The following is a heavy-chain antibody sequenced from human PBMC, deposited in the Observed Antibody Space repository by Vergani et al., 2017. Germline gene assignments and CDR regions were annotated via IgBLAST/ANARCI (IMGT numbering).Heavy chain of an antibody. J-gene: IGHJ6*02. V-gene: IGHV3-11*06. CDR1: GFTFSDYY. Sequence: QVQLVESGGGFVKPGGSLRLSCAASGFTFSDYYMSWIRQAPGRGLEWVSYISSSSSYTNYAASVKGRITIARDNAKNSLYLQMNSLRAEDTAVYYCAGGIAAAGPYYYGRDVWGQGTTVTVSS. D-gene: IGHD6-13*01. CDR3: AGGIAAAGPYYYGRDV. CDR2: ISSSSSYT.